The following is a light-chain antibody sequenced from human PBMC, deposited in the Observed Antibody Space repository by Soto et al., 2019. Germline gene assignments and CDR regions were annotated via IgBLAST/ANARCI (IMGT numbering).Light chain of an antibody. CDR3: ATWDTSLATVV. Sequence: SVLTQPPSVSAASGQRVTIPCSGSNSNIGYNYVSWYQHLPGTAPKLLIYDNDKRPSGIPDRFSGSKSGTSATLDISGLQTGDAADYSCATWDTSLATVVFGSGTKVTVL. CDR1: NSNIGYNY. J-gene: IGLJ1*01. CDR2: DND. V-gene: IGLV1-51*01.